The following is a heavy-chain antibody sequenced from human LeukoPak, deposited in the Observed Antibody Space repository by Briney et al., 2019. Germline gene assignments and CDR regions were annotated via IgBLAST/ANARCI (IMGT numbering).Heavy chain of an antibody. V-gene: IGHV4-59*08. Sequence: SETLSLTCTVSGGSISSYYWSWIPQPPGRGQEWIGYIYYSGSTNYNPSLKSRLTISADTSKSQFSLKLSSVTAADTAVYFCARHEGYSYAFAYWGQGTLVTVSS. CDR2: IYYSGST. D-gene: IGHD5-18*01. J-gene: IGHJ4*02. CDR1: GGSISSYY. CDR3: ARHEGYSYAFAY.